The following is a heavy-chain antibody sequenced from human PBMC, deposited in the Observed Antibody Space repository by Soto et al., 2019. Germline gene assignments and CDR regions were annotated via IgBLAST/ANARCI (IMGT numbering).Heavy chain of an antibody. CDR2: ISGSGGST. V-gene: IGHV3-23*01. CDR3: AKDWVPYYYDSSGYYYLDAFDI. CDR1: GFTFSSYA. J-gene: IGHJ3*02. D-gene: IGHD3-22*01. Sequence: GGSLRLSCAASGFTFSSYAMSWVRQAPGKGLEWVSAISGSGGSTYYADSVKGRFTISRDNSKNTPYLQMNSLRAEDTAVYYCAKDWVPYYYDSSGYYYLDAFDIWGQGTMVTVSS.